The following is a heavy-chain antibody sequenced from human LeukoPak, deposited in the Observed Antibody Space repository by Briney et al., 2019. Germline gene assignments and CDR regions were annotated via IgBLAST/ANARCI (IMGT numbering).Heavy chain of an antibody. CDR2: ICCGGST. CDR3: ARHPPGSASGWHSLDF. CDR1: GVSISGYY. V-gene: IGHV4-59*08. D-gene: IGHD6-19*01. Sequence: SETLSLTCSVSGVSISGYYWTWIRQPAGKGLEWLGYICCGGSTNYNPSLSSRVTISEDTSKNQFSLSLSSVTAADTAVYYCARHPPGSASGWHSLDFWGQGALVTVSS. J-gene: IGHJ4*02.